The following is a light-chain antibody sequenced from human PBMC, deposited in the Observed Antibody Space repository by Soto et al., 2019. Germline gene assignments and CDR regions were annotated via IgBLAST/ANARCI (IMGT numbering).Light chain of an antibody. Sequence: NSMLTQPHSVSESPGKTVTISCTGSSGSIASNYVQWFQQRPGSAPTTVISKNNQRPSGVPDRFSGSIDISSNSASLTISGLKTEDEADYYCQSYDSISQVFGGGTKVTVL. J-gene: IGLJ3*02. CDR2: KNN. CDR1: SGSIASNY. CDR3: QSYDSISQV. V-gene: IGLV6-57*02.